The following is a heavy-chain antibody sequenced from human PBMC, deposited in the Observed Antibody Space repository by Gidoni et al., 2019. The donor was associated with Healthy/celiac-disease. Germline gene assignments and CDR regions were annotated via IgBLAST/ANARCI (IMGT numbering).Heavy chain of an antibody. V-gene: IGHV3-9*01. Sequence: EVQLVESGGGLVQPGRSLRLSCAASGFTFDDSAMHWVRQAPGKGLEWVSGISWNSGSIGYADSVKGRFTISRDNAKNSLYLQMNSLRAEDTALYYCAKGLEYSSSSLSAFDIWGQGTMVTVSS. CDR2: ISWNSGSI. D-gene: IGHD6-6*01. CDR1: GFTFDDSA. J-gene: IGHJ3*02. CDR3: AKGLEYSSSSLSAFDI.